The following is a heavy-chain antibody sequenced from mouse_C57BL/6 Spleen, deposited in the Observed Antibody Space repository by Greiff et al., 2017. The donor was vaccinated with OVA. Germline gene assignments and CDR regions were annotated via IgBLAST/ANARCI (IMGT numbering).Heavy chain of an antibody. Sequence: VQLQQSGPELVKPGASVKISCKASGYSFTGYYMNWVKQSPETSLEWIGEINPSTGGTTYNQKFKAKATLTVDKSSSTAYMQLKSLTSEDSAVYYCARYGGTLDYWGQGTTLTVSS. V-gene: IGHV1-42*01. CDR3: ARYGGTLDY. CDR2: INPSTGGT. J-gene: IGHJ2*01. CDR1: GYSFTGYY. D-gene: IGHD1-1*02.